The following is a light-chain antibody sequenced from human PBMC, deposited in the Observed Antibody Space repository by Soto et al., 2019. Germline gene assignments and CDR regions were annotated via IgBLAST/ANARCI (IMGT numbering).Light chain of an antibody. V-gene: IGKV1-5*03. Sequence: DIQMTQSPSTLSASVGDRVTITCRASQSISSWLAWYQQKPGKAPKPLIYKASSLESGVPSRFSGSGSGTEFTLTISSLQPDDFATYYCQQYNSHSPWTFGQGTTV. CDR3: QQYNSHSPWT. CDR2: KAS. J-gene: IGKJ1*01. CDR1: QSISSW.